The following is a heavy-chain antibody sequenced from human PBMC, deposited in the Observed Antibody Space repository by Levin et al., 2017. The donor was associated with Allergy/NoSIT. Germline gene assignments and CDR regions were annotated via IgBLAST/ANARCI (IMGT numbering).Heavy chain of an antibody. V-gene: IGHV2-5*02. CDR1: GFSLSTSGVG. Sequence: NASGPTLVKPTQTLTLTCTFSGFSLSTSGVGVGWIRQPPGKALEWLALIYWDDNKRYSPSLKSRLTISKDTSKNQVVLTMTNMDPVDTATYYCTHYDSSAYYCAFDIWGQGTMVTVSS. J-gene: IGHJ3*02. CDR3: THYDSSAYYCAFDI. D-gene: IGHD3-22*01. CDR2: IYWDDNK.